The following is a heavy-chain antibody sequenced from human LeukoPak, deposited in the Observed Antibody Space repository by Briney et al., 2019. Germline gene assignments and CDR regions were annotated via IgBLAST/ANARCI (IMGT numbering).Heavy chain of an antibody. J-gene: IGHJ4*02. V-gene: IGHV3-21*01. Sequence: GGSPRLSCRVSGFRFGAYAMTWVRQSPGKGLEWVSTITGSGSNTYYADSVKGRFTISRDNAKNSLYLQMNSLRAEDTAVYYCARGGYYFDYWGQGTLVTVSS. CDR3: ARGGYYFDY. CDR2: ITGSGSNT. D-gene: IGHD2-15*01. CDR1: GFRFGAYA.